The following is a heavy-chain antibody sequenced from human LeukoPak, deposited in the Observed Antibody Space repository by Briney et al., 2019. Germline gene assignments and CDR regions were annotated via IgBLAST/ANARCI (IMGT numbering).Heavy chain of an antibody. CDR3: ANYSAARRAFDI. J-gene: IGHJ3*02. V-gene: IGHV4-59*01. D-gene: IGHD2-2*01. CDR1: GGSLSGYD. CDR2: IYYSGST. Sequence: PSETLSLTCAVYGGSLSGYDWSWIRQPPGKGLEWIGYIYYSGSTNYNPSLKSRVTISVDTSKNQFSLKLSSVTAADTAVYYCANYSAARRAFDIWGQGTMVTVSS.